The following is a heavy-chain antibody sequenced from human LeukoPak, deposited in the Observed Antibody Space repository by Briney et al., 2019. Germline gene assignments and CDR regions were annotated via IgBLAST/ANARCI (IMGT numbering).Heavy chain of an antibody. Sequence: ASVKVSCKVSGYTLTELSMHWVRQAPGKGLEWMGGFDPEDGETIYAQKFQGRVTMTEDTSTDTAYMELSSLRSEDTAVYYCATPMATVLNDAFDIWGQGTMVTVSS. V-gene: IGHV1-24*01. CDR3: ATPMATVLNDAFDI. J-gene: IGHJ3*02. CDR1: GYTLTELS. D-gene: IGHD5-12*01. CDR2: FDPEDGET.